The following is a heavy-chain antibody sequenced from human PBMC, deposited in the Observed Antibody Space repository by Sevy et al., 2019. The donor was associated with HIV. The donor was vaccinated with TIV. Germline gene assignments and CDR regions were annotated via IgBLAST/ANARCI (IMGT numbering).Heavy chain of an antibody. CDR3: ARGSHRIAAAGTLNY. V-gene: IGHV5-51*01. CDR2: IDPGDSDT. Sequence: GESLKISCKGSGYSFTSYWIGWVRQMPGKGLEWMGIIDPGDSDTRYSPSFQGQVTISDDKSISTAYLQWSSLKASDTAMYYCARGSHRIAAAGTLNYWGQGTLVTVSS. D-gene: IGHD6-13*01. J-gene: IGHJ4*02. CDR1: GYSFTSYW.